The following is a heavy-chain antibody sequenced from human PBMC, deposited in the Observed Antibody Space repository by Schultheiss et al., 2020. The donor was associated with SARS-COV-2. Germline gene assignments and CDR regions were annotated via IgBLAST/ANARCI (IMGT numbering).Heavy chain of an antibody. CDR2: ISSSSSYT. CDR1: GFTFSDYY. D-gene: IGHD2-15*01. Sequence: GGSLRLSCAAFGFTFSDYYMSWIRQAPGKGLEWVSYISSSSSYTNYADSVKGRFTISRDNAKNSLYLQMNSLRAEDTAVYYCARGVVAATGYWFDPWGQGTLVTVSS. CDR3: ARGVVAATGYWFDP. V-gene: IGHV3-11*06. J-gene: IGHJ5*02.